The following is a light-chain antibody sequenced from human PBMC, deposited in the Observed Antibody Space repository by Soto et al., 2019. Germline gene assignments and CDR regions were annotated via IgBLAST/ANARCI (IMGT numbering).Light chain of an antibody. CDR2: DAS. V-gene: IGKV3-11*01. J-gene: IGKJ2*01. CDR1: QSVSSS. CDR3: QQRSNWPRT. Sequence: EIVLTQSPATLTLSPGERATLSCRASQSVSSSLGWYQQIPGQAPRPLIYDASNRATGIPARFSGSGSGTDFTLTISSLEPEDFAVYYCQQRSNWPRTFGQGTKLEIK.